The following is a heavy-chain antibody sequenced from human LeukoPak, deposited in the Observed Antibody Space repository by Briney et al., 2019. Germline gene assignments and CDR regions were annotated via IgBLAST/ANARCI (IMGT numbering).Heavy chain of an antibody. J-gene: IGHJ4*02. Sequence: SETLSLTCTVSGGSISSYYWTWIRQPPGKGLEWIGYIYYSGSTNYNPSLKSRVTISVDTPKNQFSLKLSSVTAADTAVYYCARGKNTLSDYWGQGTLVTVSS. CDR3: ARGKNTLSDY. D-gene: IGHD2-2*02. V-gene: IGHV4-59*01. CDR1: GGSISSYY. CDR2: IYYSGST.